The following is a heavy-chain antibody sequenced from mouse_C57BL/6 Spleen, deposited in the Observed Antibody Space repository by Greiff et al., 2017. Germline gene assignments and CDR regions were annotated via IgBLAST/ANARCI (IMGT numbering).Heavy chain of an antibody. J-gene: IGHJ4*01. V-gene: IGHV1-61*01. CDR3: ARTTMIYYAMGG. D-gene: IGHD2-4*01. Sequence: VQLQQPGAELVRPGSSVKLSCKASGYTFTSYWMDWVKQRPGQGLEWIGNIYPSDSETHYNQKFKDKATLTVDKSSSTAYMQLSSLTSEDSAVYYCARTTMIYYAMGGWGQGTSVTVSS. CDR1: GYTFTSYW. CDR2: IYPSDSET.